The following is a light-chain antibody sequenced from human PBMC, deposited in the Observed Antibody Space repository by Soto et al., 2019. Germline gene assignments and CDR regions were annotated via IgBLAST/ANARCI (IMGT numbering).Light chain of an antibody. CDR1: SSDVGGYNY. CDR2: DVS. CDR3: CSYAGSVV. V-gene: IGLV2-11*01. Sequence: QSALTQPRSVSGSPGQSVTISCTGTSSDVGGYNYVSWYQQHPGKAPTLMIYDVSKRPSGVPDRFSGSKSGNTASLTISGRQAEEEADYYCCSYAGSVVFGGGTQLTVL. J-gene: IGLJ2*01.